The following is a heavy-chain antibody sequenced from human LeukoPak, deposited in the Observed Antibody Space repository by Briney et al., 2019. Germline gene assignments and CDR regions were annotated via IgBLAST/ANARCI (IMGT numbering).Heavy chain of an antibody. CDR2: IIPIFGTA. CDR1: GGTFSSYA. V-gene: IGHV1-69*05. D-gene: IGHD3-22*01. Sequence: SVKVSCKASGGTFSSYAISWVRQAPGRGLEWMGRIIPIFGTANYAQKFQGRVTITTDESTSTAYMELSSLRSEDTAVYYCASDYYDSSGSPFDYWGQGTLVTVSS. CDR3: ASDYYDSSGSPFDY. J-gene: IGHJ4*02.